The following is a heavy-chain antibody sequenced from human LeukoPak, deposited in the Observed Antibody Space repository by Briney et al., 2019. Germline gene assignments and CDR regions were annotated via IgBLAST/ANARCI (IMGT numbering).Heavy chain of an antibody. D-gene: IGHD3-3*01. V-gene: IGHV3-66*02. Sequence: GGSLRLSCAASGFTFDDYGMSWVRQAPGKGLEWVSVIYSGGSTYYADSVKGRFTISRDNSKNTLYLQMNSLRAEDTAVYYCARNENDFWSGYSDAFDIWGQGTMVTVSS. CDR1: GFTFDDYG. CDR3: ARNENDFWSGYSDAFDI. CDR2: IYSGGST. J-gene: IGHJ3*02.